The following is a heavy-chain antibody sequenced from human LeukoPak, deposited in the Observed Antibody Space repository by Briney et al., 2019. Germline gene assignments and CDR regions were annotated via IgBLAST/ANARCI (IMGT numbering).Heavy chain of an antibody. CDR3: AKRGCGTNAVPTSGGAKGYFDC. J-gene: IGHJ4*02. D-gene: IGHD2-8*01. Sequence: GGSLRLSCAASGLTFSTYGMSWVRQAPGKGLEWISTIGGSGGSKYYADSVKGRFTISRDNSKNTLYLQMNSLRAEDTAVYYCAKRGCGTNAVPTSGGAKGYFDCWGQGTLVSVSS. V-gene: IGHV3-23*01. CDR2: IGGSGGSK. CDR1: GLTFSTYG.